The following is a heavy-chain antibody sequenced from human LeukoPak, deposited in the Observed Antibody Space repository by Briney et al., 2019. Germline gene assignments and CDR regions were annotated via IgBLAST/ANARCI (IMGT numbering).Heavy chain of an antibody. CDR1: GGSINNGDYY. V-gene: IGHV4-30-4*01. Sequence: SQTLSLTCTVPGGSINNGDYYWSWIRQPPGKDLEWIGYIYYSGSTLYNPSLRSRVTMSIAMSKNQFSLKLNSVTAADTAVYYCVRETYSGNQRGFDYWGQGTLVTVSS. CDR2: IYYSGST. J-gene: IGHJ4*02. D-gene: IGHD1-26*01. CDR3: VRETYSGNQRGFDY.